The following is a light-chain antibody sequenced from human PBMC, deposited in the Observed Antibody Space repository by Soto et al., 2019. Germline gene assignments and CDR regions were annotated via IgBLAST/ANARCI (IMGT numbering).Light chain of an antibody. CDR2: DAS. V-gene: IGKV3-11*01. J-gene: IGKJ4*01. CDR1: QSVRRY. Sequence: EIVLTQSPATLSLSPGERATLSCRASQSVRRYLAWYQQKPGQAPRLLIYDASNRAPGIPARFSGSGSGTDFTLTISSLEPEEFAVYYCQQRSDWPSTFGGGTKLQIK. CDR3: QQRSDWPST.